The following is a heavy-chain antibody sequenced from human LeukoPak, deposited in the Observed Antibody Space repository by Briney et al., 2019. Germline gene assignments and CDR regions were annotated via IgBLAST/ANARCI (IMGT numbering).Heavy chain of an antibody. V-gene: IGHV4-4*07. Sequence: PSETLSLTCTVSGGSISSYYWSWIRQPAGKGLEWIGRIYTSGSTYHNPSLKSRVTISVDTSKNQFSLKLSSVTAADTAVYYCARMYGGNSPYAFDIWGQGTMVTVSS. CDR3: ARMYGGNSPYAFDI. D-gene: IGHD4-23*01. CDR1: GGSISSYY. CDR2: IYTSGST. J-gene: IGHJ3*02.